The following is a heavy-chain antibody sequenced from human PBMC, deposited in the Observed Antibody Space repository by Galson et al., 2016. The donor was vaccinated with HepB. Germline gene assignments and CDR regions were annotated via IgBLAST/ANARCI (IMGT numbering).Heavy chain of an antibody. V-gene: IGHV3-43D*03. Sequence: SLRLSCAMSGFIFNNYAMHWVRQPPGKGLEWVSLLSWNGVSTYYADSMKGRFTISRDNTRKSLYLEMNNLRPEDTAVYYCARVAAPLGYYGMDVWGQETTVIVSS. J-gene: IGHJ6*02. CDR3: ARVAAPLGYYGMDV. CDR2: LSWNGVST. CDR1: GFIFNNYA. D-gene: IGHD2-15*01.